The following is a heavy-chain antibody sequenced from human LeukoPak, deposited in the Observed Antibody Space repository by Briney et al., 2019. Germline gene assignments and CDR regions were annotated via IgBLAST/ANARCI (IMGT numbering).Heavy chain of an antibody. Sequence: SETLSLTCAVYGGSFSGYYWSWIRQPLGKGLEWIGEINHSGSTNYNPSLKSRVTISVDTSKNQFSLKLSSVTAADTAVYYCARGGGDYGDYVQRNWGQGTLVTVSS. CDR1: GGSFSGYY. CDR2: INHSGST. V-gene: IGHV4-34*01. D-gene: IGHD4-17*01. CDR3: ARGGGDYGDYVQRN. J-gene: IGHJ4*02.